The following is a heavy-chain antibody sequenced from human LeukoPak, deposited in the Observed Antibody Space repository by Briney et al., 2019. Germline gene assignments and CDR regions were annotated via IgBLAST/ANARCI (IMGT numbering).Heavy chain of an antibody. CDR2: IYYSGST. CDR3: ARHIQGWYEGSFDY. J-gene: IGHJ4*02. D-gene: IGHD6-19*01. CDR1: GGSISSSSYY. Sequence: SETLSLTCTVSGGSISSSSYYWGWIRQPPGKGLEWIGSIYYSGSTYYNPSLKSRVTISVDTSKNQFSLKLSSVTAADTAVYYCARHIQGWYEGSFDYWGQGTLVTVSS. V-gene: IGHV4-39*01.